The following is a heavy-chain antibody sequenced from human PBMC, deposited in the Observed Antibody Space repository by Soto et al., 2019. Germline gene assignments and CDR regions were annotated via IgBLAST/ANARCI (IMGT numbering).Heavy chain of an antibody. D-gene: IGHD3-9*01. CDR2: ISGSGGST. V-gene: IGHV3-23*01. J-gene: IGHJ4*02. Sequence: GGSLRLSCAASGFTFSSYAMSWVRQAPGKGLEWVSAISGSGGSTYYADSVKGRFTISRDNSKNTLYLQMNRLRAEDTAVYYCAKDLRILSPRRISNILTGYDYWGQGTLVTVSS. CDR1: GFTFSSYA. CDR3: AKDLRILSPRRISNILTGYDY.